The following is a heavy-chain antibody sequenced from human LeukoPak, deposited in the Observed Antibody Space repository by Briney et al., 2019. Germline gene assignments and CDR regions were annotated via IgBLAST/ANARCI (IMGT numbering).Heavy chain of an antibody. D-gene: IGHD2-15*01. CDR1: EFTFSSYA. CDR2: ISGSGGST. Sequence: GGSLRLSCAASEFTFSSYAMSWVRQAPGKGLEWVSAISGSGGSTYYADSVKGRFTISRDNSKNTLYLQMNSLRAEDTAVYYCAKRVDRYCSGGSCADAFDIWGQGTMVTVSS. J-gene: IGHJ3*02. CDR3: AKRVDRYCSGGSCADAFDI. V-gene: IGHV3-23*01.